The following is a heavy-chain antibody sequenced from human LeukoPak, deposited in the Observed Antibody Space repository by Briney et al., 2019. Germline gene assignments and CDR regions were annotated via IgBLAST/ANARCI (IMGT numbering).Heavy chain of an antibody. J-gene: IGHJ4*02. CDR2: INHSGST. D-gene: IGHD6-19*01. CDR3: ARGGGIAVAGLDY. Sequence: SETLSLTCAVYGGSFSGYYWSWIRQPPGKGLEWIGEINHSGSTNYNPSLKSRGTISVDTSKNQFSLKLSSVTAADTAVYYCARGGGIAVAGLDYWGQGTLVTVSS. V-gene: IGHV4-34*01. CDR1: GGSFSGYY.